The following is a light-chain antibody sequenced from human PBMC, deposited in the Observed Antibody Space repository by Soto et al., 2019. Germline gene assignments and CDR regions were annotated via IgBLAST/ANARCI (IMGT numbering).Light chain of an antibody. CDR2: GNS. Sequence: QSVLTQPPSVSGAPGQRVTISCTGSSSNIGAGYDVQWYQQLPGAAPKLLILGNSNRPSGVPDRFSGSRSGTSASLAITGLHAEDEADYFCQSYDISLSVSVIFGGGTKVTVL. CDR3: QSYDISLSVSVI. J-gene: IGLJ2*01. CDR1: SSNIGAGYD. V-gene: IGLV1-40*01.